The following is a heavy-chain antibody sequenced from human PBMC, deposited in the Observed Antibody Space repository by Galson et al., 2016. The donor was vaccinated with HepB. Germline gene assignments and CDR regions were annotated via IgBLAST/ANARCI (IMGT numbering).Heavy chain of an antibody. J-gene: IGHJ4*02. Sequence: QSGAEVKKPGESLKISCKGFGNGFPASWIDWVRQKPGKGLEWMAAIYLGDSDTRYSPALQAQASISADKSITTASLQWSSLRASDTAIYHCGRRVSLSSAFDSWGQGTLLTVSS. CDR3: GRRVSLSSAFDS. D-gene: IGHD3-10*01. V-gene: IGHV5-51*01. CDR1: GNGFPASW. CDR2: IYLGDSDT.